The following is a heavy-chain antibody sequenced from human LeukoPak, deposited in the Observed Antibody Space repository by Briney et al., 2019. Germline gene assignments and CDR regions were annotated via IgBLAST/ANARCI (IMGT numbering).Heavy chain of an antibody. D-gene: IGHD5-12*01. CDR3: ARVEHSGYDFGQPYYYAMYV. CDR2: ISSAGSNK. CDR1: GYTFSSCT. Sequence: GGSQSLSCAASGYTFSSCTMHWARQAPGKGLEWVAVISSAGSNKYYADSVKGRFTISRDNSRNTLYLQMNSLRAEDTAVYYCARVEHSGYDFGQPYYYAMYVWGQGPTVTVSS. V-gene: IGHV3-30-3*01. J-gene: IGHJ6*02.